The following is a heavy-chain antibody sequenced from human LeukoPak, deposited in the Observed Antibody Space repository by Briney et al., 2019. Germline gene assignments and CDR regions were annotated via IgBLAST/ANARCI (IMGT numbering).Heavy chain of an antibody. D-gene: IGHD1-26*01. CDR3: ARAIPYSGTYIWYFDS. CDR1: GFTLSIYK. J-gene: IGHJ4*02. V-gene: IGHV3-7*01. Sequence: GGSLRLSCVASGFTLSIYKTTWVRQAPGKGLEWVANINQDGSEKKYLDSVKGRFTISRDNAKNSLYLQMNSLRAEDTAVYYCARAIPYSGTYIWYFDSWGQGTLVTVSS. CDR2: INQDGSEK.